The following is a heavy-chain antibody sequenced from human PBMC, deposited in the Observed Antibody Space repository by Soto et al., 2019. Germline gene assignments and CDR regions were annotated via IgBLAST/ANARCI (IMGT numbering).Heavy chain of an antibody. CDR3: ARVAYGDYADH. Sequence: SETLSLTCTVSGGSISSYYWSWIRQPPGKGLEWIGYIYYSGSTDYNPSLKSRVTISVDTSKNQFSLKLSSVTAADTAVYYCARVAYGDYADHWGQGTLVTVSS. D-gene: IGHD4-17*01. CDR1: GGSISSYY. CDR2: IYYSGST. J-gene: IGHJ5*02. V-gene: IGHV4-59*01.